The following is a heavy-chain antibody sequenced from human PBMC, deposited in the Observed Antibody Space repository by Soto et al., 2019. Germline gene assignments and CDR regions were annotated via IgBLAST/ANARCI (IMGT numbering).Heavy chain of an antibody. D-gene: IGHD2-15*01. CDR1: GYTFTGYY. CDR2: INPNSGGT. J-gene: IGHJ6*02. Sequence: ASVKVSCKASGYTFTGYYMHWVRQAPGQGLEWVGWINPNSGGTNYAQKFQGWVTMTRDTSISTAYMELSRLRSDDTAVYYCARGLLGSSLYGMDVWGQGTTVTVSS. V-gene: IGHV1-2*04. CDR3: ARGLLGSSLYGMDV.